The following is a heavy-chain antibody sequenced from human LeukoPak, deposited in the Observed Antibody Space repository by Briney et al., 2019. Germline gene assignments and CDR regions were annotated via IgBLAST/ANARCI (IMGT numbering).Heavy chain of an antibody. CDR3: ARDPGFWSGLDYFDY. D-gene: IGHD3-3*01. V-gene: IGHV3-48*01. Sequence: GGSLRLSCAASGFTFDDYAMQWVRQATGKGLEGVSYISSSSSTIYYAVSVRGRFTISRDNAKNSLYLQMNSLRAEDTAVYYCARDPGFWSGLDYFDYWGQGTLVTVSS. J-gene: IGHJ4*02. CDR1: GFTFDDYA. CDR2: ISSSSSTI.